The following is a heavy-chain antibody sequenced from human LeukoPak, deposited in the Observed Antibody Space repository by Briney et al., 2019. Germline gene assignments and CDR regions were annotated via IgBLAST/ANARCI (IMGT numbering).Heavy chain of an antibody. V-gene: IGHV4-59*01. D-gene: IGHD3-10*01. CDR2: IYYSGST. CDR1: GDSISSYY. CDR3: ARCDYCGSGSYRYYYYMDV. J-gene: IGHJ6*03. Sequence: SETLSLTCTVSGDSISSYYWSWIRQPPGKGLEWIGYIYYSGSTNYNPSLKSRVIISVYTSKNQFSLKLSSVTAADTAVYYGARCDYCGSGSYRYYYYMDVWGKGITVTVSS.